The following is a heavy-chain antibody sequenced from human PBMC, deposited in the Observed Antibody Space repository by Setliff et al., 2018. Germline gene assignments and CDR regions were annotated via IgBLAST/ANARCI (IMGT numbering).Heavy chain of an antibody. Sequence: SVKVSCKTSGGTFKNHAISWVRQAPGQGLEWMGGTIPMFDRPNYAQKFQGRVAITADESTNTAYIEISSLRYEDTAVYYCARGNMDVVAAGGKYSGLAFWGQGTTVTVYS. J-gene: IGHJ6*02. CDR1: GGTFKNHA. CDR2: TIPMFDRP. V-gene: IGHV1-69*13. D-gene: IGHD6-13*01. CDR3: ARGNMDVVAAGGKYSGLAF.